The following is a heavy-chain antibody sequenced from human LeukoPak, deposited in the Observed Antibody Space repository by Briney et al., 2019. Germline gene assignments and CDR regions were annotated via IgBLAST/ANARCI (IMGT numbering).Heavy chain of an antibody. J-gene: IGHJ3*02. CDR2: IYYSGST. CDR1: GGSISRYY. D-gene: IGHD3-9*01. CDR3: AREYDILSNYDAFDI. V-gene: IGHV4-59*01. Sequence: TSETLSLTCTVSGGSISRYYWSWIRQSPGKGLEWIGYIYYSGSTNYNPSLKSRVTISVDTSKNQFSLKLTSVTAADTAVYYCAREYDILSNYDAFDIWGQGTMVTVSS.